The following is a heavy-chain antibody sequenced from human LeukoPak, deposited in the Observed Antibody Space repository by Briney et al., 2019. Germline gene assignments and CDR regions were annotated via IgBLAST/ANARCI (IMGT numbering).Heavy chain of an antibody. Sequence: GGSLRLSCRASGFIISSYALNWVRRAPGQGLEWVSSISSSSGDIYYTDSVKGRFTISRDNARKSLYLQMNILRAEDTVVYYCVRDYGGSSGAFDLWGQGTMVTVSS. CDR2: ISSSSGDI. CDR1: GFIISSYA. V-gene: IGHV3-21*01. J-gene: IGHJ3*01. CDR3: VRDYGGSSGAFDL. D-gene: IGHD4-23*01.